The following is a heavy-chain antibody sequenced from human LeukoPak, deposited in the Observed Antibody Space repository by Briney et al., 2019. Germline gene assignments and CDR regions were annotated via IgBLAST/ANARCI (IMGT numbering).Heavy chain of an antibody. Sequence: GGSLRLSCAASGLTFSDAWGSWGRQAPGMGLEWIGRIKTKTDGGTTDYAAPVKGRFTISRDDSSGTLYLLMNSLKTEDTAVYYCSTSLRGSDCCLDYWGQGTLVAVSS. J-gene: IGHJ4*02. D-gene: IGHD2-21*02. CDR3: STSLRGSDCCLDY. CDR1: GLTFSDAW. V-gene: IGHV3-15*01. CDR2: IKTKTDGGTT.